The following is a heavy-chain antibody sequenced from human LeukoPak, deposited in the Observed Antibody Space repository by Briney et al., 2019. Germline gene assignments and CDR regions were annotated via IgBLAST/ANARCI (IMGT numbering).Heavy chain of an antibody. CDR2: KSTSGST. D-gene: IGHD3-10*01. J-gene: IGHJ5*02. V-gene: IGHV4-4*07. CDR1: GASINSYY. CDR3: ARQLSGSYYKLNWFDP. Sequence: SETLSLTCNVSGASINSYYWTWIRQPAGKGLEWIGRKSTSGSTNYNPSLKSRVTISVDTSKNQFSLKLSSVTAADTAVYYCARQLSGSYYKLNWFDPWGQGTLVTVSS.